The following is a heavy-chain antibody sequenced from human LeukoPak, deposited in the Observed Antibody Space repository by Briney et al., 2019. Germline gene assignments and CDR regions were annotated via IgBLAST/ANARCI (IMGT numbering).Heavy chain of an antibody. V-gene: IGHV3-30-3*01. CDR2: ISYYGSNK. D-gene: IGHD2/OR15-2a*01. Sequence: GRPLRLPCGPCGLPYSSYAMQGVPQAPGKGREGVAFISYYGSNKYSADSVKGRFTISIDNSKYTLYLQMNSLRAEDTTVYYCARGNITLYDNGMDVWGQGTTVTVSS. CDR3: ARGNITLYDNGMDV. CDR1: GLPYSSYA. J-gene: IGHJ6*02.